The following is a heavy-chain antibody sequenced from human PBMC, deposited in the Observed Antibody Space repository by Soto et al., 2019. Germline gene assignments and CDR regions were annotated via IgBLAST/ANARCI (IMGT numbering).Heavy chain of an antibody. CDR3: AREPEGYCSGGSCYNCCADY. V-gene: IGHV1-18*01. CDR1: GYTFTSYG. D-gene: IGHD2-15*01. Sequence: ASVKVSCKASGYTFTSYGISWVRQAPGQGLEWMGWISAYNGNTNYAQKLQGRVTMTTDTSTSTAYMELRSLRSDDTAVYYCAREPEGYCSGGSCYNCCADYWGQGTLVTVSS. CDR2: ISAYNGNT. J-gene: IGHJ4*02.